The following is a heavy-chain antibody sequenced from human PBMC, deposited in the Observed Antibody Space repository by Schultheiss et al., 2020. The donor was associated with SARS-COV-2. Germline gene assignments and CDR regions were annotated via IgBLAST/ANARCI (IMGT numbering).Heavy chain of an antibody. V-gene: IGHV1-18*01. D-gene: IGHD4-17*01. J-gene: IGHJ6*02. CDR1: GYTFTSYG. Sequence: ASVKVSCKASGYTFTSYGISWVRQAPGQGLEWMGWISAYNGNTKYSQKFQGRVTITRDTSASTAYMELSSLRSEDTAVYYCARDRGRYYGDYGVADVWGQGTTVTVSS. CDR3: ARDRGRYYGDYGVADV. CDR2: ISAYNGNT.